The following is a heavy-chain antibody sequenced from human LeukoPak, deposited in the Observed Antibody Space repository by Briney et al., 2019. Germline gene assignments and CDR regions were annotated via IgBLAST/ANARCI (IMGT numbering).Heavy chain of an antibody. CDR2: ISGSGGST. J-gene: IGHJ4*02. V-gene: IGHV3-23*01. CDR3: AKDHSSSWYVALSDY. CDR1: GFTFSSYA. D-gene: IGHD6-13*01. Sequence: PPGGSLRLSCAASGFTFSSYAMSWVRQAPGKGLEWVSAISGSGGSTYYADSVKGRFTISRDNSKNTLYLQMNSLRAEDTAVYYCAKDHSSSWYVALSDYWGQGTLVTVSS.